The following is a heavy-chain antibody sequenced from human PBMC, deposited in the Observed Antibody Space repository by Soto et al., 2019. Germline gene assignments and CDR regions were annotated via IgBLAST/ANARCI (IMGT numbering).Heavy chain of an antibody. D-gene: IGHD6-19*01. CDR2: INHSGST. Sequence: QVQLQQWGAGLLKPSETLSLTCAVYGGSFSGYYWSWIRQPPGKGLEWIGEINHSGSTNYNPSLKSRVTISVDTSKNQFSLKLSSVTAADTAVYYCARAPIAVARTVCWFDPWGQGTLVTVSS. CDR3: ARAPIAVARTVCWFDP. V-gene: IGHV4-34*01. CDR1: GGSFSGYY. J-gene: IGHJ5*02.